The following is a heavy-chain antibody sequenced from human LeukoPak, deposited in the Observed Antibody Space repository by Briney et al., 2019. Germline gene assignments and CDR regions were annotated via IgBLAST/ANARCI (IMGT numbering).Heavy chain of an antibody. Sequence: ASVKVSCKASGYTFTSYGISWVRQAPGQGLEWMGWISAYNGNTNYAQKLQGRVTMPTDTSTRTAYMELRSLRSDDTDVYNCARVELRFLEWLLFRYYYGMDVWGQGTTVTVSS. CDR2: ISAYNGNT. V-gene: IGHV1-18*01. J-gene: IGHJ6*02. D-gene: IGHD3-3*01. CDR3: ARVELRFLEWLLFRYYYGMDV. CDR1: GYTFTSYG.